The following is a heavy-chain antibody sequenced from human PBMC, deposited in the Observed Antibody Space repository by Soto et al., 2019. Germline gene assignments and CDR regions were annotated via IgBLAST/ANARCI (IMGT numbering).Heavy chain of an antibody. D-gene: IGHD3-3*01. Sequence: QVQLAQSGAEVKKPGASVKVSCKSSGYRFETYAMSWVRQAPGQGLEWMGWISAYNIDTYYAQKFQDRVTMTTDTSTGTAYMELRSLTSDDTAVYYCARGHGEIIGAMDVWGQGTTVTVSS. CDR2: ISAYNIDT. V-gene: IGHV1-18*01. CDR1: GYRFETYA. CDR3: ARGHGEIIGAMDV. J-gene: IGHJ6*02.